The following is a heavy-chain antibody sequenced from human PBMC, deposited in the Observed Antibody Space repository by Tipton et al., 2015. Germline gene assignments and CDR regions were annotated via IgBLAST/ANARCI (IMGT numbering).Heavy chain of an antibody. J-gene: IGHJ4*02. V-gene: IGHV4-38-2*02. D-gene: IGHD2-15*01. CDR1: AYSISSDYY. CDR3: ARDHSSWWD. Sequence: TLSLTCAVSAYSISSDYYWGWIRQPPGKGLEWIGSISHSGNTYYNPSLKSRVTMSRDTSKNQFSLKLNSVTAADTAVYFCARDHSSWWDWGQGTLVTVSS. CDR2: ISHSGNT.